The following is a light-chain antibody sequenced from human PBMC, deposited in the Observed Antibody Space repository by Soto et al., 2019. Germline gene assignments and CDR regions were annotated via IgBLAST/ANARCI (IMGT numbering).Light chain of an antibody. CDR1: QSISSW. CDR3: QQYNSYSL. CDR2: DVS. V-gene: IGKV1-5*01. J-gene: IGKJ4*01. Sequence: DIQMTQSPSTLSASVGDRVTITCRASQSISSWLAWYQQKPGKAPNLLIYDVSSLESGVSSRFSGSGSGTELTLTTSRPQGDDFPTYYCQQYNSYSLFGGGTKVDIK.